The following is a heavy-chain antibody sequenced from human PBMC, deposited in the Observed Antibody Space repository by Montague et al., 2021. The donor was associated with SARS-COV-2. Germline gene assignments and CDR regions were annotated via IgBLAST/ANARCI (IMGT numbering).Heavy chain of an antibody. CDR3: ARGPRITMIVVVITDIWFDH. V-gene: IGHV4-34*01. Sequence: SETLSLTCAVYGGSFSGYYWSWIRQPPGKGLEWIGEINHSGSTXXXPSXXXRVTISVDTSKNQFSLKLSSVTAADTAVYYCARGPRITMIVVVITDIWFDHWGQGTLVTVSS. D-gene: IGHD3-22*01. J-gene: IGHJ5*02. CDR1: GGSFSGYY. CDR2: INHSGST.